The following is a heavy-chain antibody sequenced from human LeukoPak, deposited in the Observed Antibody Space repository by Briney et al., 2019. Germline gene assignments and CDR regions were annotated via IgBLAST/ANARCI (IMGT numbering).Heavy chain of an antibody. CDR2: ISAYNGNT. CDR1: GYTFTSYG. Sequence: ASVKVSCKASGYTFTSYGISWVRQAPGQGREWMGWISAYNGNTNYAQKLQGRVTMTTDTSTSTAYMELRSLRSDDTAVYYCARDGGGLGYCSSTSCYTYYYYGMDVWGQGTTVTVSS. D-gene: IGHD2-2*02. J-gene: IGHJ6*02. V-gene: IGHV1-18*01. CDR3: ARDGGGLGYCSSTSCYTYYYYGMDV.